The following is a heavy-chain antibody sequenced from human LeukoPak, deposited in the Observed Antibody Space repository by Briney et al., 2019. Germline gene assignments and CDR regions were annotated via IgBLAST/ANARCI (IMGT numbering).Heavy chain of an antibody. CDR1: GFTFSSYS. D-gene: IGHD6-13*01. J-gene: IGHJ4*02. Sequence: GSLRLSCAASGFTFSSYSVNWVRQAPGKGLEWVSSVSSSSSYIYYADSVKGRFTISRDNAKNSLYLQMNSLRAEDTAVYYCAREVAAAGTFFDYWARGTLATVSS. CDR3: AREVAAAGTFFDY. V-gene: IGHV3-21*01. CDR2: VSSSSSYI.